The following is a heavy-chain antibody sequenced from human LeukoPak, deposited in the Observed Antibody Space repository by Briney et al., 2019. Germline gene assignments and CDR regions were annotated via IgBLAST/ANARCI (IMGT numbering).Heavy chain of an antibody. D-gene: IGHD2-15*01. CDR1: GGSFSGYY. V-gene: IGHV4-34*01. J-gene: IGHJ4*02. Sequence: SETLSLTCAVYGGSFSGYYGSWIRQPPGKGLEWIGEINHSGSTNYNPSLKSRVTISVDTSKNQFSLKLSSVTAADTAVYYCASGVVVAASLDYWGRGTLVTVSS. CDR2: INHSGST. CDR3: ASGVVVAASLDY.